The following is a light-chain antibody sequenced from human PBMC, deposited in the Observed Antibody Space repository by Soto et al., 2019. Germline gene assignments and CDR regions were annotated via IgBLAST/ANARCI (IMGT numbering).Light chain of an antibody. Sequence: QSALTQPPSASGSPGQSVTISCTGTSSDVGAYNYVSWYQQHAGKAPKLVIYEVTKRPSGVPDRFSGSTSANTASLTVSGLQAEDEADYYCSSFASSNTWVFGGGTTLTVL. V-gene: IGLV2-8*01. J-gene: IGLJ3*02. CDR3: SSFASSNTWV. CDR1: SSDVGAYNY. CDR2: EVT.